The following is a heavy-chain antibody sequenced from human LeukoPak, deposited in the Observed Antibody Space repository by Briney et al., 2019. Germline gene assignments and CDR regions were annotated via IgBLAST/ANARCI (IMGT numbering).Heavy chain of an antibody. J-gene: IGHJ4*02. V-gene: IGHV3-30-3*01. Sequence: GGSLRLSCAASGFTFSSYAMHWVRQAPGKGLDWVAFISYDGSNKYYADSVKGRFTISRDNSKNTLYLQMNSLRAEDTAVYYCARDLDGTYYYGSGSYHWGQGTLVTVSS. CDR3: ARDLDGTYYYGSGSYH. CDR1: GFTFSSYA. D-gene: IGHD3-10*01. CDR2: ISYDGSNK.